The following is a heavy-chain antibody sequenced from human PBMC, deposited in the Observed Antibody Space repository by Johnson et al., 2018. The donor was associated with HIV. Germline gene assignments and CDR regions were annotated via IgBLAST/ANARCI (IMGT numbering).Heavy chain of an antibody. J-gene: IGHJ3*02. Sequence: VQLVESGGGLVQPGRSLRLSCTASGFTFGDYAMSWVRQAPGKGLEWVSYISSSGSTIYYADSVKGRFTISRDDAKNSLYLQMNSLRAEDTAVYYCASGIWYLWSAFDIWGQGAMVIVSS. CDR2: ISSSGSTI. V-gene: IGHV3-48*03. CDR1: GFTFGDYA. D-gene: IGHD3-3*01. CDR3: ASGIWYLWSAFDI.